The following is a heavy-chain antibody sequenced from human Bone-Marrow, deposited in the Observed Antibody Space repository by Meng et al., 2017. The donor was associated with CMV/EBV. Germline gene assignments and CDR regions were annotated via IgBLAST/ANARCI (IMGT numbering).Heavy chain of an antibody. Sequence: ETLSLTCTVSGYSISSGYYWGWIRQAPGKGLEWVSSISSSSSYIYYADSVKGRFTISRDNAKNSLYLQMNSLRAEDTAVYYCARDLRPYYYGSGSYSSWGQGTLVTVSS. CDR2: ISSSSSYI. CDR3: ARDLRPYYYGSGSYSS. CDR1: GYSISSGYY. J-gene: IGHJ4*02. V-gene: IGHV3-21*01. D-gene: IGHD3-10*01.